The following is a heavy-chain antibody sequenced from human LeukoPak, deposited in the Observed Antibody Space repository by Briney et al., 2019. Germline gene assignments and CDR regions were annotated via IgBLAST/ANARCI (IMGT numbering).Heavy chain of an antibody. D-gene: IGHD4-23*01. CDR2: IYHSGST. CDR1: GGSISNTDYY. Sequence: SETLSLTCTVSGGSISNTDYYWGWIRQPPGKGLEWIGSIYHSGSTYYNPSLKSRVTISVDTSKNQFSLKLSSVTAADTAVYYCARNRWHNWFDPWGQGTLVTVSS. J-gene: IGHJ5*02. CDR3: ARNRWHNWFDP. V-gene: IGHV4-39*07.